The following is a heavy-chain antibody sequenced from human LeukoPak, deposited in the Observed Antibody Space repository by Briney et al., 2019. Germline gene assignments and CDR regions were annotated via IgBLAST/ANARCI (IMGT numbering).Heavy chain of an antibody. Sequence: HPGGSLRLSCAASGITFSSYAMSWVRQTPGKGLEWVSSISGSGGSTYYADSVKGRFTISRDNSKNTLYLQMNSLRAEDTAVYYCAKDQSPPGGYFDWSFDYWGQGTLVTVSS. J-gene: IGHJ4*02. D-gene: IGHD3-9*01. V-gene: IGHV3-23*01. CDR1: GITFSSYA. CDR3: AKDQSPPGGYFDWSFDY. CDR2: ISGSGGST.